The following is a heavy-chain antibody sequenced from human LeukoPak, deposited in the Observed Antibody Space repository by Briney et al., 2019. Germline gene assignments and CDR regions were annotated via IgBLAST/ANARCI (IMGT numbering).Heavy chain of an antibody. CDR3: ARHTYDSSGYLPDS. J-gene: IGHJ5*01. CDR1: GGSISSYRYY. Sequence: SETLCLTCTVSGGSISSYRYYWGWIRQPPGKGLEWIGSMYYSGSADYNPSLKSRVTISVDTSKSQFSLRLSSVTAADTALYYCARHTYDSSGYLPDSWGQGTLVTVSS. CDR2: MYYSGSA. V-gene: IGHV4-39*01. D-gene: IGHD3-22*01.